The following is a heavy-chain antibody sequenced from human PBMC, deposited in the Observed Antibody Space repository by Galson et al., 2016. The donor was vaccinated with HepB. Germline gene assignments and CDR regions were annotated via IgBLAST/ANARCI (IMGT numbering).Heavy chain of an antibody. J-gene: IGHJ4*02. CDR2: ILFDGSHK. V-gene: IGHV3-30*18. CDR1: GFTFSNAW. Sequence: LRLSCAASGFTFSNAWMSWVRQAPGKGLEWVAIILFDGSHKYYGDSVSGRFTISRDNSKKTLYLQMNSLRADDTAVYYCAKGEAASSWYAPFDYWGQGTLVTVSA. D-gene: IGHD6-13*01. CDR3: AKGEAASSWYAPFDY.